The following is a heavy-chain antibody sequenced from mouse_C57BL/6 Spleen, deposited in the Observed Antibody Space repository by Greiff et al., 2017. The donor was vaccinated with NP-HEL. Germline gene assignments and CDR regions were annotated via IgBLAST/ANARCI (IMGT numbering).Heavy chain of an antibody. CDR2: ISSGSSTI. Sequence: EVQGVESGGGLVKPGGSLKLSCAASGFTFSDYGMHWVRQAPEKGLEWVAYISSGSSTIYYADTVKGRFTISRDNAKNTLFLQMTSLRSEDTAMYDCARPYDYDGALFAYWGQGTLVTVSA. D-gene: IGHD2-4*01. CDR3: ARPYDYDGALFAY. CDR1: GFTFSDYG. V-gene: IGHV5-17*01. J-gene: IGHJ3*01.